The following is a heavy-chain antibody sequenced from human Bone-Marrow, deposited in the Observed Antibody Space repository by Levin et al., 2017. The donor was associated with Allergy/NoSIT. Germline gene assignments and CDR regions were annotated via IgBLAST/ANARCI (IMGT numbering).Heavy chain of an antibody. D-gene: IGHD5-12*01. CDR2: IYPGDSHT. V-gene: IGHV5-51*01. CDR1: GYNFTTYW. J-gene: IGHJ5*02. Sequence: PGGSLRLSCKGSGYNFTTYWIGWVRQMPGKGLEWMGIIYPGDSHTRYSPSFQGQVTISADKSISTAYLQWSSLKASDTAMYYCARSIVTRNRVSWFDPWGQGTLVTVSS. CDR3: ARSIVTRNRVSWFDP.